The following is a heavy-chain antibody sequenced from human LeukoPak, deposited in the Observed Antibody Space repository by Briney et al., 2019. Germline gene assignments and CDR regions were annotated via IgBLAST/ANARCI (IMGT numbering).Heavy chain of an antibody. V-gene: IGHV4-30-4*08. CDR2: IYYSGST. Sequence: KPSQTLSLTCTVSGGSISSGDYYWGWIRQPPGKGLEWIGYIYYSGSTYYNPSLKSRVTISVDTSKNQFSLKLSSVTAADTAVYYCARAGILAAAHVVDPWGQGTLVTVSS. CDR1: GGSISSGDYY. CDR3: ARAGILAAAHVVDP. D-gene: IGHD6-13*01. J-gene: IGHJ5*02.